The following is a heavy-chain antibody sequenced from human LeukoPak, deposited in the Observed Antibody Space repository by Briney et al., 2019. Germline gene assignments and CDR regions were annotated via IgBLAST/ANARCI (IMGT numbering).Heavy chain of an antibody. CDR1: GYTFTSYD. V-gene: IGHV1-8*01. CDR2: MNPSSGNT. D-gene: IGHD3-10*01. CDR3: ATHTYYYSSGSFAY. Sequence: ASVKVSCKASGYTFTSYDINWVRQATGQGPEWMGWMNPSSGNTGFAQRFQGSVTMTRDTSINTAYLELSSLTSGDPAVYYCATHTYYYSSGSFAYGSQGTLFTVSS. J-gene: IGHJ4*02.